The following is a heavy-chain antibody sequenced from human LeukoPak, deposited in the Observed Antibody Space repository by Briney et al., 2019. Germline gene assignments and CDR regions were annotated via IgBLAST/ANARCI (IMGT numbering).Heavy chain of an antibody. CDR2: ISGSGGST. Sequence: PGGSLRLSCAASGFTFSSYAMSWVRQAPGKGPEWVSAISGSGGSTYYADSVKRRFTISRDNSKNTLYLQMNSLRAEDTAVYYCAKDWELNFDYWGQGTLVTVSS. CDR3: AKDWELNFDY. D-gene: IGHD1-26*01. CDR1: GFTFSSYA. J-gene: IGHJ4*02. V-gene: IGHV3-23*01.